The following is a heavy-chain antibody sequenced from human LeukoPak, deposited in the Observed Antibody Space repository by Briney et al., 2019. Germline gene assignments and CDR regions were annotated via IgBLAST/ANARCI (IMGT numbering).Heavy chain of an antibody. CDR1: GYTFTSYY. J-gene: IGHJ5*02. Sequence: ASVKVSCKASGYTFTSYYMHWVRQAPGQGLEWVGIINPSGGSTSYAQKFQGRVTMTRDTSTSTVYMELSSLRSEDTAVYYCARPHCSSTSCYNVGSPWFDPWGQGTLVTVSS. CDR3: ARPHCSSTSCYNVGSPWFDP. D-gene: IGHD2-2*02. V-gene: IGHV1-46*01. CDR2: INPSGGST.